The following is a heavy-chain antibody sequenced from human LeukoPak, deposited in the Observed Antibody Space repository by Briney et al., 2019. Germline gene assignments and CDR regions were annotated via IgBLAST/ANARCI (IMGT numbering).Heavy chain of an antibody. CDR3: ARGPRDDFWSGYYTGYFDY. CDR2: IYHSGST. J-gene: IGHJ4*02. V-gene: IGHV4-4*02. D-gene: IGHD3-3*01. CDR1: EFTFSSYSM. Sequence: GSLRLSCAASEFTFSSYSMNWVRQPPGKGLEWIGEIYHSGSTNYNPSLKGRVTISVDKSKNQFSLKLSSVTAADTAVYYCARGPRDDFWSGYYTGYFDYWGQGTLVTVSS.